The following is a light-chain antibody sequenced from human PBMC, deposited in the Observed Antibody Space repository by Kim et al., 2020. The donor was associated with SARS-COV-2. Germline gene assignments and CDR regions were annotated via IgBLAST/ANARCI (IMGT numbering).Light chain of an antibody. CDR2: MAS. V-gene: IGKV1-5*03. J-gene: IGKJ1*01. CDR3: HQYSGSVAT. CDR1: QSISTW. Sequence: GDRVTITCRASQSISTWLAWYQQKAGKAPKLLVYMASTLEGGVPSRFSGSGSGTEFTLTISSLQPDDFATYYCHQYSGSVATFGQGTKVDIK.